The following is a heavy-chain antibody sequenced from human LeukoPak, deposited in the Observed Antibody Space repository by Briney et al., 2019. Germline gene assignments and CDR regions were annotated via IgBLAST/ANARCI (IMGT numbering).Heavy chain of an antibody. CDR1: GFTFSSYS. V-gene: IGHV3-21*01. CDR2: ISSSSSYI. D-gene: IGHD3-10*01. CDR3: ARDPALLWFGELGGTYYFDY. J-gene: IGHJ4*02. Sequence: GGSLRLSCAASGFTFSSYSMNWVRQAPGKGLEWVSSISSSSSYIYYADSVKGRFPISRDNAKNSLYLQMNSLRAEDTAVYYCARDPALLWFGELGGTYYFDYWGQGTLVTVSS.